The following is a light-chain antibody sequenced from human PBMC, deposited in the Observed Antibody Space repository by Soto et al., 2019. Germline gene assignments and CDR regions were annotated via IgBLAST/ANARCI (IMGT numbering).Light chain of an antibody. CDR2: ADS. V-gene: IGLV1-40*01. Sequence: QSVLTQPPSVSGAPGQRVTISCTGSSSNIGAGYDVHWYQQLPGTAPKLLIYADSNRPSGVPGRFSGSKSGTSAYLAITGLQAEDEADYYCSSYAGSNNLVFGGGTKLTVL. J-gene: IGLJ2*01. CDR1: SSNIGAGYD. CDR3: SSYAGSNNLV.